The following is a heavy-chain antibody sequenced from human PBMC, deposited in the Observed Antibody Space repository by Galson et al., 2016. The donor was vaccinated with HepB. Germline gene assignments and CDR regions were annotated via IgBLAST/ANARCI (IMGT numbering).Heavy chain of an antibody. J-gene: IGHJ5*02. D-gene: IGHD1-14*01. CDR1: GDSISSGAYY. CDR3: ARDRAGFDP. Sequence: SLTCIVSGDSISSGAYYWTWIRQSPGKGLEWIGYIHYSGSTYYNPSLKSRVTLSVDTSKNQFSLKLSSLTAADTAVYYRARDRAGFDPWGQGTLVTVSS. CDR2: IHYSGST. V-gene: IGHV4-31*03.